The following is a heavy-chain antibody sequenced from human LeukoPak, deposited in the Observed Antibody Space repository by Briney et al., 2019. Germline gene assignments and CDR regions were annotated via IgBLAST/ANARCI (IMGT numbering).Heavy chain of an antibody. CDR2: ISGSGGST. J-gene: IGHJ4*02. CDR3: ARASKWGPYGDYEYYFDY. CDR1: GFTFSSYA. D-gene: IGHD4-17*01. V-gene: IGHV3-23*01. Sequence: GGSLRLSCAASGFTFSSYAMSWVRQAPGKGLEWVSAISGSGGSTYYADSVKGRFTISRDNSKNTLYLQMNSLRAEDTAVYYCARASKWGPYGDYEYYFDYWGQGTLVTVSS.